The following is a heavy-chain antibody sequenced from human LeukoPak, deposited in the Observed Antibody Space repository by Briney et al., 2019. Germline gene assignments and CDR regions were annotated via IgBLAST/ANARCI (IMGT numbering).Heavy chain of an antibody. Sequence: TSETLSLTCTVSGGSINNYYWNWIRQPPGKGLEWIGYIYYSGSASYNPSLKSRVTISVDTSKNQFSLKLSSVTAADTAVYYCARRKPPYYFGRGRVNWFDPWGQGTLVTVSS. CDR1: GGSINNYY. CDR2: IYYSGSA. J-gene: IGHJ5*02. V-gene: IGHV4-59*12. CDR3: ARRKPPYYFGRGRVNWFDP. D-gene: IGHD2/OR15-2a*01.